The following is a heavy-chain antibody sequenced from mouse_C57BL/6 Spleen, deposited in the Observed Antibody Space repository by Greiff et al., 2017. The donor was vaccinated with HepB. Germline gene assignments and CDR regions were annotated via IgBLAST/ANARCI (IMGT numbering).Heavy chain of an antibody. D-gene: IGHD2-5*01. Sequence: VKLVESGAELVKPGASVKMSCKASGYTFTTYPIEWMKQNHGKSLEWIGNFHPYNDDTKYNEKFKGKATLTVEKSSSTVYLELSRLTSDDSAVYYCARRNSNYETWFAYWGQGTLVTVSA. V-gene: IGHV1-47*01. CDR1: GYTFTTYP. J-gene: IGHJ3*01. CDR2: FHPYNDDT. CDR3: ARRNSNYETWFAY.